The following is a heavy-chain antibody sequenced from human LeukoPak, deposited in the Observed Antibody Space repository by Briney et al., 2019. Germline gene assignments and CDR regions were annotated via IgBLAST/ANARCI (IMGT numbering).Heavy chain of an antibody. J-gene: IGHJ4*02. CDR1: GFTFSSYE. D-gene: IGHD6-6*01. CDR2: ISSSGSAI. V-gene: IGHV3-48*03. CDR3: ARAEEYSSLSFDY. Sequence: QSGGSLRLSCAASGFTFSSYEMNWVRQAPGKGLEWVSYISSSGSAIYYADSVKGRFTISRDNAKNSLYLQMNSLRAEDTAVYYCARAEEYSSLSFDYWGQGTLVTVSS.